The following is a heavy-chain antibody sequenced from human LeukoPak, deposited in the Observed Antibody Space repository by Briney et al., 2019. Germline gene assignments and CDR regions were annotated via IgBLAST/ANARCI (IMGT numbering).Heavy chain of an antibody. J-gene: IGHJ3*02. CDR3: ARSAAAGPGAFDI. V-gene: IGHV3-21*01. D-gene: IGHD6-13*01. CDR1: GFTFGSYA. CDR2: ISSSSSYI. Sequence: PGGSLRLSCAASGFTFGSYAMTWVRQAPGKGLEWVSSISSSSSYIYYADSVKGRFTISRDNAKNSLYLQMNSLRAENTAVYYCARSAAAGPGAFDIWGQGTMVTVSS.